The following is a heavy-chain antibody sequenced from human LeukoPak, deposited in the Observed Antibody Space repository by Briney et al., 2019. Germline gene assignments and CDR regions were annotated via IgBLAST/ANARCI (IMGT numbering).Heavy chain of an antibody. Sequence: SVKVSCKASGGTFSFGSAGVTWVRQASGQRLEWLGGIIPLLDSPHYAPNFKGRLTITADRFSGVAYMDLSSLRSDDTAVYYCARASIVTTNGDNVYYYMDLWGTGTTVTVSS. D-gene: IGHD5-12*01. V-gene: IGHV1-69*10. CDR2: IIPLLDSP. CDR3: ARASIVTTNGDNVYYYMDL. CDR1: GGTFSFGSAG. J-gene: IGHJ6*03.